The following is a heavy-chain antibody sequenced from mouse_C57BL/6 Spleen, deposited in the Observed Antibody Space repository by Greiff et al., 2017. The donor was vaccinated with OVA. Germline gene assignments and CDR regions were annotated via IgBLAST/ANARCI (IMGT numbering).Heavy chain of an antibody. V-gene: IGHV1-22*01. CDR3: ARGHDYDWFAY. CDR1: GYTFTDYN. Sequence: EVKLMESGPELVKPGASVKMSCKASGYTFTDYNMHWVKQSHGKSLEWIGYINPNNGGTSYNQKFKGKATLTVNKSSSTAYMELRSLTSEDSAVYYCARGHDYDWFAYWGQGTLVTVSA. J-gene: IGHJ3*01. D-gene: IGHD2-4*01. CDR2: INPNNGGT.